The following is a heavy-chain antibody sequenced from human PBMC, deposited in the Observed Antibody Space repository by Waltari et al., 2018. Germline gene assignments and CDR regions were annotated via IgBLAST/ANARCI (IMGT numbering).Heavy chain of an antibody. D-gene: IGHD3-3*01. CDR3: ARELPDFGVVRRSEAAFDI. CDR1: GGTFSRYA. J-gene: IGHJ3*02. Sequence: QVQLVQSGAEVKKPGSSVKVSCKASGGTFSRYALSWVRTAPGQGLEWMGGIIPIFGTANYAQKFQGRVTITADESTSTAYMELSSLRSEDTAVYYCARELPDFGVVRRSEAAFDIWGQGTMVTVSS. CDR2: IIPIFGTA. V-gene: IGHV1-69*13.